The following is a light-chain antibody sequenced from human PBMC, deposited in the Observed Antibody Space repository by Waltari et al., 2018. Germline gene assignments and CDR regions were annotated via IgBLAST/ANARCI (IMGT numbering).Light chain of an antibody. V-gene: IGKV1-17*03. CDR2: ATS. CDR1: QAINTY. J-gene: IGKJ2*03. Sequence: DIQMTQSPSSLSASAGDRVTITCRASQAINTYLNWFQQKPGKPPKRLIYATSRLESGVPSSFSGTGSGTEFTLTISSLQPEDFATYYCLQYNTYPFSFGQGTKVEIE. CDR3: LQYNTYPFS.